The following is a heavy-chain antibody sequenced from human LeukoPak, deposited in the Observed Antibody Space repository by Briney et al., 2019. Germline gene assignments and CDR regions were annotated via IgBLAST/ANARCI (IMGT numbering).Heavy chain of an antibody. D-gene: IGHD3-3*01. V-gene: IGHV3-7*01. CDR3: ARDLEWSRHDAFDI. CDR2: MNQDGSEI. CDR1: GFTFSRYW. Sequence: GGSLRLSCVGSGFTFSRYWLNWVRQAPGKGLEWVANMNQDGSEIYYLDSVKGRFTISRDNAKNSVYLQMNGLKAEDTAVYYCARDLEWSRHDAFDIWGQGTMVTVSS. J-gene: IGHJ3*02.